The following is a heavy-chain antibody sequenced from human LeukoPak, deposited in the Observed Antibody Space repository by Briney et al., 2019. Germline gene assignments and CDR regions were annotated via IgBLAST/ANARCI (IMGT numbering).Heavy chain of an antibody. Sequence: PGGSLRLSCAASGFTFSSYWMHWVRQAPGKGLVWVSRINSDGSSTSYADSVKGRFTISRDNAKNTLYLQMNSLRAEDTAVYYCARGPVGYSYGIAPFDYWGQGTLVTVSS. D-gene: IGHD5-18*01. CDR1: GFTFSSYW. V-gene: IGHV3-74*01. CDR3: ARGPVGYSYGIAPFDY. CDR2: INSDGSST. J-gene: IGHJ4*02.